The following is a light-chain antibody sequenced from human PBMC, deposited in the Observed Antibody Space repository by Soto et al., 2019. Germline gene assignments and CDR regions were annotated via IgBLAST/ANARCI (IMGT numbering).Light chain of an antibody. Sequence: QSVLTQPPSVSATPGQTVTISCSGSSSNIAYNYVSWYQLLPGTPPKLLIYDNTKRPSGIPDRFAGSQSGTSAALGITGLQSGDEADYYCGTWDSSLNGVVFGGGTKVTVL. CDR2: DNT. CDR1: SSNIAYNY. J-gene: IGLJ2*01. CDR3: GTWDSSLNGVV. V-gene: IGLV1-51*01.